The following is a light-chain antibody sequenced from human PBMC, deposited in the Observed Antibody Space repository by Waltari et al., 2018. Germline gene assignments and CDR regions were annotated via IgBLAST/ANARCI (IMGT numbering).Light chain of an antibody. J-gene: IGKJ2*01. V-gene: IGKV4-1*01. CDR2: WAS. CDR1: QRFLYSSNSCDC. Sequence: IVMSQSPDSLGPSLGVRATINRKSSQRFLYSSNSCDCLAWFQQRPGQPPKLLIYWASTRESGVPDLFSGSGSGTDFTLTISSLQAEDVAIYYCQQYYTSPYTFGQGTKLDIK. CDR3: QQYYTSPYT.